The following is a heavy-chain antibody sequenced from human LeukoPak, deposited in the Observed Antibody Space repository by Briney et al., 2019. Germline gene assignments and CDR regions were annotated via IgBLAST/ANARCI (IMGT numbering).Heavy chain of an antibody. CDR3: AKGDYGSGSYYIVDY. J-gene: IGHJ4*02. D-gene: IGHD3-10*01. CDR2: ISYDGSNK. V-gene: IGHV3-30*18. CDR1: GFTFSSYG. Sequence: GGPLRLSCAASGFTFSSYGMHWVRQAPGKGLEWVAVISYDGSNKYYAASVKGRFTISRDNSKNTLYLQMNSLRAEDTAVYYCAKGDYGSGSYYIVDYWGQGTLVTVSS.